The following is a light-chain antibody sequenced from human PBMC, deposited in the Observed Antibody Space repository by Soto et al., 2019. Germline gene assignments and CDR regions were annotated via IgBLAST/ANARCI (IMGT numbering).Light chain of an antibody. CDR1: QDIDIW. Sequence: DIQMTQSTSTLSASMGDRVTITCRASQDIDIWLAWYQQKPGKAPKFLISRASILESGVPSRFSGSGSGTEFTLTISSLQPDDFATYYCQQYNFYTWTFGQGTKVEIK. CDR3: QQYNFYTWT. CDR2: RAS. J-gene: IGKJ1*01. V-gene: IGKV1-5*03.